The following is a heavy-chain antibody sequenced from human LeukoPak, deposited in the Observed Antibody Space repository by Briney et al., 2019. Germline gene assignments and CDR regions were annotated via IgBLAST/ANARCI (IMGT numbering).Heavy chain of an antibody. V-gene: IGHV3-30*04. D-gene: IGHD5-24*01. CDR1: GFTFSSYA. CDR3: ARDSLRWLQSASHYFDY. CDR2: ISYDGSNK. Sequence: GGSLRLSCAASGFTFSSYAMHWVRQAPGKGLEWVALISYDGSNKYYADSVKGRFTISRDNSKNTLYLQMNSLRAEDMAVYYCARDSLRWLQSASHYFDYWGQGTLVTVSS. J-gene: IGHJ4*02.